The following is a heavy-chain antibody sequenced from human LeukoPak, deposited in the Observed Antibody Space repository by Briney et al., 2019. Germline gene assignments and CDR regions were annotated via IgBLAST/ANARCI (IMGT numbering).Heavy chain of an antibody. V-gene: IGHV3-9*01. J-gene: IGHJ3*02. CDR3: AKDTAAGTRGAFDI. D-gene: IGHD6-13*01. CDR1: GSTFDDYA. Sequence: GRSLRLSCAASGSTFDDYAMHWVRQAPGKGLEWVSGISWNSGSIGYADSVKGRFTISRDNAKNSLYLQMNSLRAEDTALYYCAKDTAAGTRGAFDIWGQGTMVTVSS. CDR2: ISWNSGSI.